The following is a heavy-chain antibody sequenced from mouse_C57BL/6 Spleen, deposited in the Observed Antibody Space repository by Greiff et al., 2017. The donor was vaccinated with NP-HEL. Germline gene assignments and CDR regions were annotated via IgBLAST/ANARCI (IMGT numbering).Heavy chain of an antibody. CDR1: GYTFTDYE. CDR2: IDPETGGT. Sequence: VQLVESGAELVRPGASVTLSCKASGYTFTDYEMHWVKQTPVHGLEWIGAIDPETGGTAYNQKFKGKAILTADKSSSTAYMELRSLTSEDSAVYYCTRHGGFAYWGQGTLVTVSA. V-gene: IGHV1-15*01. CDR3: TRHGGFAY. J-gene: IGHJ3*01.